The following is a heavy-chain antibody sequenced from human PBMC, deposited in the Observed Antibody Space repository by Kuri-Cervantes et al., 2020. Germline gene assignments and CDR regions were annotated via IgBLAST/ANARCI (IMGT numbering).Heavy chain of an antibody. CDR3: ARDNSDLEGRPFDP. Sequence: ASVKVSCKASGYTFTGYYMHWVRQAPGQGLEWMGWINPNSGGTNYAQKFQGRVTMTRDTSISTAYMELSRLRSDDTAVYYCARDNSDLEGRPFDPWGQGTLVTVSS. V-gene: IGHV1-2*02. CDR2: INPNSGGT. J-gene: IGHJ5*02. D-gene: IGHD4-23*01. CDR1: GYTFTGYY.